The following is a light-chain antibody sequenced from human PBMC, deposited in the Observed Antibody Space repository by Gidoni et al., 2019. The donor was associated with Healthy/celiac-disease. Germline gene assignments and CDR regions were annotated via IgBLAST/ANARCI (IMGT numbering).Light chain of an antibody. J-gene: IGLJ2*01. CDR3: CSYAGSYSVV. Sequence: QSALTQPRSVSGSPGQSVTISCTGTSSDVGGYNYVSWYQQLTGKAPKLMIYDFSNPPSGVPDRFPGYKSGNTASLTISGLQAEDEADYYCCSYAGSYSVVFGGGTKLTVL. CDR2: DFS. CDR1: SSDVGGYNY. V-gene: IGLV2-11*01.